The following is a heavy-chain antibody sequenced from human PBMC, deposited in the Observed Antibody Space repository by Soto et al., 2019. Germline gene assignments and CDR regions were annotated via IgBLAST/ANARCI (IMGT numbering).Heavy chain of an antibody. CDR3: ARGGHVVVVTAALDY. CDR1: GDTFTDYY. D-gene: IGHD2-21*02. J-gene: IGHJ4*02. Sequence: QVQLVQSGAEVKKPGASVKVSCKASGDTFTDYYIHWVRQTPGQGLEWMGTVNPSGGHTTYAQHFLGRMTMTRDTSTSTLYMELTSLTSEDTAVYYCARGGHVVVVTAALDYWGQGTLVTVCS. V-gene: IGHV1-46*01. CDR2: VNPSGGHT.